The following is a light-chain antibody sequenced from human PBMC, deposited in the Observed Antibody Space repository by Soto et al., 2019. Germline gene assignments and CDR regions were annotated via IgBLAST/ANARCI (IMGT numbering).Light chain of an antibody. V-gene: IGLV2-8*01. CDR2: DVT. CDR3: MCYAGGNNWV. Sequence: QSVLTQPPSASGSPGQSVTISCTGTSSDVGTHGYVSWYQQHAGKDPKLMIYDVTKRPSGVPDRFSGSKSANTASLTVSGLQAEDEADYYGMCYAGGNNWVFGGGTKLTVL. CDR1: SSDVGTHGY. J-gene: IGLJ3*02.